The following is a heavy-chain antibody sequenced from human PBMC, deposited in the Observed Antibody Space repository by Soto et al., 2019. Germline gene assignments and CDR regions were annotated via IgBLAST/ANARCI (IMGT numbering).Heavy chain of an antibody. J-gene: IGHJ3*02. Sequence: SETLSLTCAVYGGSFSGYYWSWIRQPPGKGLEWIGEINHSGSTNYNPSLKSRVTISVDTSKNQFSLKLSSVTAADTAVYYCARGYCTNGVCYGPHPVGAFDIWGQGTMVTGSS. V-gene: IGHV4-34*01. CDR3: ARGYCTNGVCYGPHPVGAFDI. CDR2: INHSGST. CDR1: GGSFSGYY. D-gene: IGHD2-8*01.